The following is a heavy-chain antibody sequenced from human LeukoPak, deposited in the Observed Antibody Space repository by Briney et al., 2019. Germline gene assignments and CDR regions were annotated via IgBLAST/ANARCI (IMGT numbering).Heavy chain of an antibody. J-gene: IGHJ6*03. D-gene: IGHD3-22*01. CDR1: GYSFTSYW. CDR3: ARNRGTMIEDYYMDV. CDR2: IYPGDSDT. Sequence: GESLKISCKGSGYSFTSYWIGWVRQMPGKGLEWMAIIYPGDSDTRYSPSFQGQVTISADKSISTAYLQWSSLKASDTAMYYCARNRGTMIEDYYMDVWGKGTMVTVSS. V-gene: IGHV5-51*01.